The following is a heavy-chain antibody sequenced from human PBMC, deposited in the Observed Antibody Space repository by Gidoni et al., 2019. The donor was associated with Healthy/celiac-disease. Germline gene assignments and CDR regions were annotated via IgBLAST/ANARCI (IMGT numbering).Heavy chain of an antibody. V-gene: IGHV4-34*01. J-gene: IGHJ6*02. Sequence: QVQLQPWGAGLWKPSETLSLTCDVDGGSVSGYYWSRIRQPPGKGLEWSGEINHSGRTNSNPSLKRRVTISVGTSKNQFSLKLSSVPAAYTAVYYCARDYDYVWGSYRYYYYYYGMDVWGHGTTVTVSS. CDR3: ARDYDYVWGSYRYYYYYYGMDV. D-gene: IGHD3-16*02. CDR2: INHSGRT. CDR1: GGSVSGYY.